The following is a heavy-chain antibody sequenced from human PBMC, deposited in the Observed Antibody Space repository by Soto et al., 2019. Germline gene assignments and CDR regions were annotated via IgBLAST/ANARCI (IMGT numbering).Heavy chain of an antibody. J-gene: IGHJ4*02. V-gene: IGHV3-48*02. Sequence: EVQLVESGGGLVQPGGSLRLSCSASGFTLSSYRMHCVRQAPGQGLEWVSYISGRVGTIYYADSVQDRFTISRDNAKNSLSVKMKRLRDEDTAVYLGAGAPGLRSSGWSYYFAFWGQGTLVNVSS. CDR1: GFTLSSYR. D-gene: IGHD6-13*01. CDR2: ISGRVGTI. CDR3: AGAPGLRSSGWSYYFAF.